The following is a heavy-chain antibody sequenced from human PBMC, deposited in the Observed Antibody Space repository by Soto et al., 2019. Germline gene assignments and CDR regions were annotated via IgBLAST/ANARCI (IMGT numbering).Heavy chain of an antibody. CDR2: ISGSGGST. CDR1: GFTFSSYA. D-gene: IGHD2-21*02. Sequence: GGSLRLSCAASGFTFSSYAMSWVRQAPGKGLEWVSAISGSGGSTYYADSVKGRFTISRDNSKNTLYLQMHSLRAEDTAVYYCAKDHILAYCGGDCAGGYWGQGTLVTVSS. J-gene: IGHJ4*02. V-gene: IGHV3-23*01. CDR3: AKDHILAYCGGDCAGGY.